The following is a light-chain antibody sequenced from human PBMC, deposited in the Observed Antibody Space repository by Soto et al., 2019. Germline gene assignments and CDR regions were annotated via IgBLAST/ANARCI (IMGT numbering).Light chain of an antibody. Sequence: QSVLAQPASVSGSLGQSITISCTGTTSDVGGYNYVSWYQQHPGKAPILMIYEVTNRPSGVSNRFSGSKSGNTASLTISGLKVEDEAEYYCGSYTGSIPYVFGNGTKVTV. V-gene: IGLV2-14*01. CDR3: GSYTGSIPYV. J-gene: IGLJ1*01. CDR2: EVT. CDR1: TSDVGGYNY.